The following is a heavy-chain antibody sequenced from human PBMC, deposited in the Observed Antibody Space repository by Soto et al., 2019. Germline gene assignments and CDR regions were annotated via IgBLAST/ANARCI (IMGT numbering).Heavy chain of an antibody. CDR1: GGYISSYY. V-gene: IGHV4-59*01. D-gene: IGHD6-13*01. CDR2: IYYSGST. Sequence: SETLSLTCTVAGGYISSYYLSWIRQPPGKGLEWIGYIYYSGSTNYNPSLKSRVTISVDTSKNQFSLKLSSVTAADTAVYYCARAYSSSSKNRAGAFDIWGQGTMVTVSS. J-gene: IGHJ3*02. CDR3: ARAYSSSSKNRAGAFDI.